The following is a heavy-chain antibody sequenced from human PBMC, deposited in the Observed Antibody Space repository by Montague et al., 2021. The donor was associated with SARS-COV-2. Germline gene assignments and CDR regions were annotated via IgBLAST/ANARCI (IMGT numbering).Heavy chain of an antibody. CDR3: VKIRAYYFDY. J-gene: IGHJ4*02. Sequence: SLRLSCAASGFTFEDHAMHWVRQAPGKGLEWVSSISWNSGYLDYAESVKGRLTISRDNAKNSLYLEMDSLRVEDTALYYCVKIRAYYFDYWGQGTLVTVSS. CDR2: ISWNSGYL. CDR1: GFTFEDHA. V-gene: IGHV3-9*01.